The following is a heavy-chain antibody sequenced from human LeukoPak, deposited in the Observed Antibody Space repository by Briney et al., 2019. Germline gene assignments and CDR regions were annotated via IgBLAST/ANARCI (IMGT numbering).Heavy chain of an antibody. D-gene: IGHD3-22*01. V-gene: IGHV4-61*02. Sequence: TLSLTCTVSGGSISSGSYYWSWIRQPAGKGLEWIGRIYTSGSTNYNPSLKSRVTISVDTSKNQFSLKLSSVTAADTAVYYCARAADSSGYFYYFDYWGQGTLVTVSS. CDR1: GGSISSGSYY. CDR3: ARAADSSGYFYYFDY. CDR2: IYTSGST. J-gene: IGHJ4*02.